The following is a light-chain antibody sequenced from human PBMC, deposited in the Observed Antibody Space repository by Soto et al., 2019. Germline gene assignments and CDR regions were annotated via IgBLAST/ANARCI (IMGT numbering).Light chain of an antibody. J-gene: IGLJ1*01. CDR3: GSYRSTPAV. Sequence: QSALTQPASVSGSPGQSITISCTGTSSDVGGYNYVSWYQQHPGKAPKLMIYDVTNRPSGVSNRFSGSKSGNTASLTISGLQAEDEADYYCGSYRSTPAVFGTGTKLTVL. CDR1: SSDVGGYNY. V-gene: IGLV2-14*01. CDR2: DVT.